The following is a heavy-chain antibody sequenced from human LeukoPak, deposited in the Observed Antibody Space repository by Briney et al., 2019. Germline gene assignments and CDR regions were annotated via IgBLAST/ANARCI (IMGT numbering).Heavy chain of an antibody. CDR2: IKGKTDGGTT. CDR3: TTGDSSSWEGREYFQH. V-gene: IGHV3-15*01. Sequence: GGSLRLSCIASGFTLSNYAMSWVRQAPGKGLEWVGRIKGKTDGGTTDYAAPVKGRFTISRDDLKNTLYLQMNSLKTEDTAVYYCTTGDSSSWEGREYFQHWGQGTLVTVSS. D-gene: IGHD6-13*01. J-gene: IGHJ1*01. CDR1: GFTLSNYA.